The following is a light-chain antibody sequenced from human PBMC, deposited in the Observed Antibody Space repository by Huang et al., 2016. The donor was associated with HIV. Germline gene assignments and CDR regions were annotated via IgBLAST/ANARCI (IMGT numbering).Light chain of an antibody. CDR3: QQYKTYPWS. J-gene: IGKJ1*01. CDR1: QTVHGW. CDR2: KAS. Sequence: DIQMTQSPSILSASVGDRVTITCRASQTVHGWLAWYQQRPGKAPKRLIYKASKLESGVSSNFSGSVSGAEYTLTISSLQTDDFATYYCQQYKTYPWSFGPGTTVDI. V-gene: IGKV1-5*03.